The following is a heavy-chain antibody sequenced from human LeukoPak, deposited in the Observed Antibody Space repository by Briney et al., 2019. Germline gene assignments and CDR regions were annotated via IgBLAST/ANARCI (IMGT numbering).Heavy chain of an antibody. CDR3: ARAAQYYYYVPY. Sequence: ASVKVSCKASGYTFTSYAMHWVRQAPGQRLEWMGWINAGNGNTKYSQKFQGRVTITRDTSASTAYMELSSLRSEDTAVYYCARAAQYYYYVPYWGQGTLVTDSS. CDR2: INAGNGNT. J-gene: IGHJ4*02. V-gene: IGHV1-3*01. D-gene: IGHD3-10*02. CDR1: GYTFTSYA.